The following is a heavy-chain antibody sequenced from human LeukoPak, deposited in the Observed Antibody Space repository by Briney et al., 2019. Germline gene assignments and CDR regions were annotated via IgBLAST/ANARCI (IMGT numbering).Heavy chain of an antibody. D-gene: IGHD2-2*01. CDR1: GFTFSSYG. CDR3: ARGGYCSSAICYPRNAFDM. J-gene: IGHJ3*02. Sequence: GGSLRLSCAASGFTFSSYGMHWVRQAPGKGLEWVAVISYDGSNKYYADSVKGRFTISRDNSKNTLYLQMNSLRAEDTAVYYCARGGYCSSAICYPRNAFDMWGQGTVVTVSS. CDR2: ISYDGSNK. V-gene: IGHV3-30*03.